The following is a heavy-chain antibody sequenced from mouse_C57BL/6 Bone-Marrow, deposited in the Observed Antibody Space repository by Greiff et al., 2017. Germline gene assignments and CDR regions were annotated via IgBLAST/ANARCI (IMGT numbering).Heavy chain of an antibody. J-gene: IGHJ4*01. Sequence: EVQLQQSGPELVMPGASVKISCKASGYTFTDYYMNWVKQSHGKSLEWIGDINPNNGGTSYNQKFKGNATLTVDKSSSTAYMELRSLTSEDSAVYYCARRRGHYDHYAMDYWGQGTSVTVSS. CDR3: ARRRGHYDHYAMDY. V-gene: IGHV1-26*01. D-gene: IGHD2-4*01. CDR1: GYTFTDYY. CDR2: INPNNGGT.